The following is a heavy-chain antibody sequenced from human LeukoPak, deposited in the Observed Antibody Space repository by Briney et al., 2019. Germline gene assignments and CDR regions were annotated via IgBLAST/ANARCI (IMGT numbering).Heavy chain of an antibody. J-gene: IGHJ4*02. CDR2: ISSSGSTI. CDR3: ARGWYNSGYYCDY. D-gene: IGHD6-19*01. V-gene: IGHV3-48*03. CDR1: GFTFTTYA. Sequence: PGGSLRLSCAVSGFTFTTYAMTWVRQAPGKGLEWVSYISSSGSTIYYADSVKGRFTISRDNAKNSLYLQMNSLRAEDTAVYYCARGWYNSGYYCDYWGQGTLVTVSS.